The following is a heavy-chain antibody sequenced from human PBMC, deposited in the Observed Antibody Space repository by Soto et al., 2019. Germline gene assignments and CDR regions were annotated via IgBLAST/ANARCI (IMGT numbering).Heavy chain of an antibody. CDR2: ISAYNGNT. CDR3: ARDWGDIVVVPALEGSSDV. CDR1: GYTFTSYG. D-gene: IGHD2-2*01. V-gene: IGHV1-18*01. J-gene: IGHJ6*02. Sequence: GASVKVSCKASGYTFTSYGISWVRQAPGQGLEWMGWISAYNGNTNYAQKLQGRVTMTTDTSTSTAYMELRSLRSDDTAVYYCARDWGDIVVVPALEGSSDVWGQGTTVTVSS.